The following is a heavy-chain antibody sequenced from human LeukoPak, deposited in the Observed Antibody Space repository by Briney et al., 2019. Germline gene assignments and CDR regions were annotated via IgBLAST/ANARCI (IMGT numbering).Heavy chain of an antibody. V-gene: IGHV4-4*07. D-gene: IGHD2-2*01. J-gene: IGHJ4*02. CDR3: ARDEGRYCSSTSCYLPIDY. CDR1: GGSISSYY. CDR2: IYTSGST. Sequence: SETLSLTCTVSGGSISSYYWSWIRRPAGKGLEWIGRIYTSGSTNYNPSLKSRVTMSVDTSKNQFSLKLSSVTAADTAAYYCARDEGRYCSSTSCYLPIDYWGQGTLVTVSS.